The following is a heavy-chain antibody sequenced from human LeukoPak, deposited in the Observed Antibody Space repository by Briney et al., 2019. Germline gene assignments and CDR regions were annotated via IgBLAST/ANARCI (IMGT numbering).Heavy chain of an antibody. J-gene: IGHJ5*02. D-gene: IGHD6-13*01. V-gene: IGHV3-7*01. CDR3: ARDSSSWNNWFDP. CDR1: GFTFSSYW. CDR2: IKQDGSEK. Sequence: PGGSLRPSCAASGFTFSSYWMSWVRQAPGKGLEWVANIKQDGSEKYYVDSVKGRFTISRDNAKNSLYLQMNSLRAEDTAVYYCARDSSSWNNWFDPWGQGTLVTVSS.